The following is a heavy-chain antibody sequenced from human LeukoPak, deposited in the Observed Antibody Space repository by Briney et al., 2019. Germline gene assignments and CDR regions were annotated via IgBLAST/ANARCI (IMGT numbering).Heavy chain of an antibody. CDR3: ARQTAAGGSTLTYDY. Sequence: SETLSLTCTVSDDSFSSHYWTWIRQPPGKGLEWIGYISYSGSTNYNPSLKSRVTISVDTSKNQFSLKLSSVTAADTAVYYCARQTAAGGSTLTYDYWGQGTLVTVSS. J-gene: IGHJ4*02. V-gene: IGHV4-59*08. CDR2: ISYSGST. CDR1: DDSFSSHY. D-gene: IGHD6-13*01.